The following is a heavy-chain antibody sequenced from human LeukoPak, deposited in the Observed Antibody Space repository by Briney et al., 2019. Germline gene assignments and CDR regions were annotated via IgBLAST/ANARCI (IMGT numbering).Heavy chain of an antibody. D-gene: IGHD6-19*01. J-gene: IGHJ4*02. CDR3: ARDYPPAVAGRGNFDY. Sequence: SETLSLTCAVSGGSISSDNWWTWVRQSPGKGLEWIGEISHSGRTNYTPSLESRVTMSVDKSKNQFSLKLSSVTAADTAVYYCARDYPPAVAGRGNFDYWGQGTLVTVSS. V-gene: IGHV4-4*02. CDR2: ISHSGRT. CDR1: GGSISSDNW.